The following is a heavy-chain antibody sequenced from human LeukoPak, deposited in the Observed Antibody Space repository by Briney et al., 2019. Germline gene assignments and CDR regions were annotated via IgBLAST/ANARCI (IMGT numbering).Heavy chain of an antibody. V-gene: IGHV3-21*01. D-gene: IGHD3-10*01. J-gene: IGHJ6*02. CDR3: ARETEVRRLDGMDV. CDR1: GFTFSSYS. CDR2: ISSSSSYI. Sequence: GGSLRLSCAASGFTFSSYSMNWVRQAPGKGLEWVSSISSSSSYIYYADSVKGRFTISRDNAKNSLNLQMNSLRAEDTAVYYCARETEVRRLDGMDVWGQGTTVTVSS.